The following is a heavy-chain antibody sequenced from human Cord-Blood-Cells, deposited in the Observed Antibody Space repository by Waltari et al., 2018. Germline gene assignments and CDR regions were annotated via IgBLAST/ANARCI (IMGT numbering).Heavy chain of an antibody. D-gene: IGHD6-19*01. J-gene: IGHJ4*02. CDR1: GFTFSSSC. Sequence: QVQLVESGGGVVQPGRSLRLSCGESGFTFSSSCMHWVRQAPGKGLEWVAVIWYDGSNKYYADSVKGRFTISRDNSKNTLYLQMNSLRAEDTAVYYCARERVAGGDYWGQGTLVTVSS. CDR2: IWYDGSNK. CDR3: ARERVAGGDY. V-gene: IGHV3-33*01.